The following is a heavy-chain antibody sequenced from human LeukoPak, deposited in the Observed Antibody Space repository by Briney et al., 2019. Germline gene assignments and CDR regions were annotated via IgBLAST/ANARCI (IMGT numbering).Heavy chain of an antibody. D-gene: IGHD3-10*01. CDR1: GFRFSSYA. CDR2: ISGSGVST. Sequence: GGSLRLACAASGFRFSSYAMSWVRQAPGKGLEWVSAISGSGVSTYYADSVKGRFTVSRDNSKNTLYLQMSSLRAEDTAVYYCAKGPRITMGNWFDPWGQGTLVTVSS. J-gene: IGHJ5*02. V-gene: IGHV3-23*01. CDR3: AKGPRITMGNWFDP.